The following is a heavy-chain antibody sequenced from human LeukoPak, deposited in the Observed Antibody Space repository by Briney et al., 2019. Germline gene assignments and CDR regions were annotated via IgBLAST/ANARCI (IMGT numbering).Heavy chain of an antibody. CDR3: ARDQWSYYDSSGPLGY. CDR2: IYYSGST. Sequence: SETLSLTCTVSGDSISGSSYYWGWIRQAPGMGLEWIGNIYYSGSTYYNPSLKSRVTISVDMSKSQFSLRLSSVTAADTAVYYCARDQWSYYDSSGPLGYWGQGTLVTVSS. D-gene: IGHD3-22*01. CDR1: GDSISGSSYY. J-gene: IGHJ4*02. V-gene: IGHV4-39*02.